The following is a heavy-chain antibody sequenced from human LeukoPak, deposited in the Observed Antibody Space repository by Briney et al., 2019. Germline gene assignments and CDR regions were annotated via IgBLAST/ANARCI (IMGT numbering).Heavy chain of an antibody. CDR1: GYTFTGYY. J-gene: IGHJ4*02. D-gene: IGHD3-10*01. Sequence: ASVKVSCKASGYTFTGYYMHWVRQAPGQGLEWMGWINPNSGGTNYAQKFQGRVTMTRDTSISTAYMELSRLRSDDTAVYYCAAYYGSGWDYFDYWGQGTLVTVSS. V-gene: IGHV1-2*02. CDR2: INPNSGGT. CDR3: AAYYGSGWDYFDY.